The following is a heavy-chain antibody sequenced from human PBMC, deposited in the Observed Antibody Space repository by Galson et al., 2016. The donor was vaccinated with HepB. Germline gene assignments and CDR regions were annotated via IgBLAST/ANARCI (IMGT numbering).Heavy chain of an antibody. Sequence: SYFIHWVRQAPGHGLEWMGIINPIGDDTNYAQKFQGRVTMTSDTSTSTVYMELSGLRFADTAVYYCARGYYDSVYWGQGTLVTVSS. D-gene: IGHD3-22*01. CDR1: SYF. V-gene: IGHV1-46*01. CDR3: ARGYYDSVY. J-gene: IGHJ4*02. CDR2: INPIGDDT.